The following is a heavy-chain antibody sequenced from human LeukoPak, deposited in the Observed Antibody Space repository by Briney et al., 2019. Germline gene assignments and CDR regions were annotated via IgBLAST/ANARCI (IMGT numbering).Heavy chain of an antibody. J-gene: IGHJ4*02. CDR2: INQDGSEK. Sequence: GGSLRLSCAASSFTFSNYWMSWVRQAPGEGLEWVANINQDGSEKYYVDSVKGRFTISRDNAENSLYLQMNSLRAEDTAVYYCAREYSSGWYGALNYWGQGTLVTVSS. V-gene: IGHV3-7*03. CDR1: SFTFSNYW. D-gene: IGHD6-19*01. CDR3: AREYSSGWYGALNY.